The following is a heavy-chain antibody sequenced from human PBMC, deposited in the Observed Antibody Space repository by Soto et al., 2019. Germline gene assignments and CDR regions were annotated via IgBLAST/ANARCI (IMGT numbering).Heavy chain of an antibody. CDR2: IYSGGST. V-gene: IGHV3-53*01. CDR3: AGAPPTRSHGMDA. J-gene: IGHJ6*02. D-gene: IGHD1-1*01. CDR1: GFTVSSNY. Sequence: PWVSLRLYCAASGFTVSSNYMSWVRQAPGKGLESVSVIYSGGSTYYADSGRGRFTISRDSSKNTLYLQMNSLRADDTAVYYCAGAPPTRSHGMDAWARGSTVTVSS.